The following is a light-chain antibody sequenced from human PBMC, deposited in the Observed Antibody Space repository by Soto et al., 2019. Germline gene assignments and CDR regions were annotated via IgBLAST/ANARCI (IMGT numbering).Light chain of an antibody. CDR2: DAS. CDR3: QQRSNWLIS. CDR1: QSVGSN. J-gene: IGKJ3*01. V-gene: IGKV3-11*01. Sequence: ETVLTQSPATLSLSPGERATLSCRASQSVGSNLAWYQQKPGQAPRLLIYDASNRATGIPARFSGSGSGTDFTLTISSLEPEDFAVYYCQQRSNWLISFGPGTKVDIK.